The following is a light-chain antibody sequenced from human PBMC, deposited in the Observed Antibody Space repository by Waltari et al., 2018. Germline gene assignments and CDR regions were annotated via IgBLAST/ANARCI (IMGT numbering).Light chain of an antibody. CDR1: RHIGGS. CDR2: HAS. J-gene: IGKJ2*01. CDR3: QQYNDWPPYT. Sequence: MTQSPDTLSMSAGESVTLSCRASRHIGGSLAWYQQKAEQAPRLLFYHASTRATGVADRFSAAGSGTDFTLTISSLRSEDSAVYYCQQYNDWPPYTFGQGTKLE. V-gene: IGKV3-15*01.